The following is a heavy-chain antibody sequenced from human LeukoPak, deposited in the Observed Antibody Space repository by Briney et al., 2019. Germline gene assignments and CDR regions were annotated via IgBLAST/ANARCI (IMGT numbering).Heavy chain of an antibody. V-gene: IGHV4-38-2*02. J-gene: IGHJ4*02. D-gene: IGHD5-24*01. CDR1: GYSISSGYY. CDR3: ARVEDGY. Sequence: SETLSLTCTVSGYSISSGYYWGCIRQPPGKGLEWIGSIDQSGSTYYNPSLKSRVTMSVDTSKNQFSLKVSSVTAADTAVYYCARVEDGYWGQGTLVTVSS. CDR2: IDQSGST.